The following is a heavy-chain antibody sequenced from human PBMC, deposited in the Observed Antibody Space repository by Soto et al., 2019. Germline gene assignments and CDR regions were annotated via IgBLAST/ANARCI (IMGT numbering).Heavy chain of an antibody. J-gene: IGHJ4*02. CDR1: GFTFSSYA. D-gene: IGHD5-18*01. V-gene: IGHV3-30-3*01. Sequence: PGGSLRLSCAASGFTFSSYAMHWVRQAPGKGLEWVAVISYDGSNKYYADSVKGRFTISRDNSKNTLYLQMNSLRAEDTAVYYCARNRRGYSYGFPFDYWGQGTLVTVSS. CDR3: ARNRRGYSYGFPFDY. CDR2: ISYDGSNK.